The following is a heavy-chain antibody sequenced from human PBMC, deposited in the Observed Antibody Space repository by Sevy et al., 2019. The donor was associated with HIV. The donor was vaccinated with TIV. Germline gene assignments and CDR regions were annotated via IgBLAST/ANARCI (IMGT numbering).Heavy chain of an antibody. CDR1: GFTVSSNY. Sequence: GGSLRLSCAASGFTVSSNYMSWVRQAPGKGLEWVSVIYSGGSTYYTDSVKGRFTISRDNSKNTLYLQMNSLRAEDTAVYYCARDRSRTMGAYYYYGMDVWGQGTAVTVSS. D-gene: IGHD3-10*01. CDR3: ARDRSRTMGAYYYYGMDV. J-gene: IGHJ6*02. V-gene: IGHV3-53*01. CDR2: IYSGGST.